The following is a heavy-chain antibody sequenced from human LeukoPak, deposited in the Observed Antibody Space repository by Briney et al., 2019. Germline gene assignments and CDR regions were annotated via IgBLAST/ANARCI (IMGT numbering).Heavy chain of an antibody. Sequence: NPSETLSLTCSVSVVSMNGYYWSWLRQSAGNRLEWIGHVDSSGNTNYNPSLESRVTISVDTSKNQFSLKLSSVTAADTAVYYCAGTVAGTEIDYWGQGTLVTVSS. CDR1: VVSMNGYY. CDR2: VDSSGNT. CDR3: AGTVAGTEIDY. V-gene: IGHV4-4*07. D-gene: IGHD6-19*01. J-gene: IGHJ4*02.